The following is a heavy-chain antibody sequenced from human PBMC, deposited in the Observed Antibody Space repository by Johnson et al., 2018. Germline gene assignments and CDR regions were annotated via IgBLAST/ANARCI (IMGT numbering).Heavy chain of an antibody. V-gene: IGHV4-59*03. Sequence: QVQLQESGPGLVKXSESLSLTCTVSGGSISSYYWSWIRQPPGKGLEWIGLIYYSGSTNYNPSLKSRVTLSVDTSKNQFSLKLSSVTAADTAVYYCAILNPAGYGVDVWGQGTTVTVSS. CDR3: AILNPAGYGVDV. CDR1: GGSISSYY. J-gene: IGHJ6*02. CDR2: IYYSGST.